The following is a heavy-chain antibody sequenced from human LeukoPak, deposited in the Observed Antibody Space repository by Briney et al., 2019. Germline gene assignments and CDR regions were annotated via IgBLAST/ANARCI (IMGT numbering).Heavy chain of an antibody. V-gene: IGHV3-20*04. CDR3: VRGIYYYDSSDYPSFDY. CDR2: IKWNGGSS. J-gene: IGHJ4*02. Sequence: PGGSLRLSCAASGFNFSHYGMYWVRQAPGKGLEWVSGIKWNGGSSTYAGSVKGRFTISRDNAKNSLYLQMNSLRAEDTAFYYCVRGIYYYDSSDYPSFDYWGQGTLVTVSS. CDR1: GFNFSHYG. D-gene: IGHD3-22*01.